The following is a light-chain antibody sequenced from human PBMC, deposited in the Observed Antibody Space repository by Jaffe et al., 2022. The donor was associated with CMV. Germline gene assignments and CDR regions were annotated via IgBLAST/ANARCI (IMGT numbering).Light chain of an antibody. J-gene: IGLJ3*02. CDR2: DVN. CDR1: SGDVGRYNY. Sequence: QSALTQPASVSGSPGQSITISCTGTSGDVGRYNYVSWYQQHPGRAPKLMIYDVNYRPSGVSDRFSGSKSANTASLTISGLQAEDEADYYCSSYTTTAIWVFGGGTKLTVL. V-gene: IGLV2-14*03. CDR3: SSYTTTAIWV.